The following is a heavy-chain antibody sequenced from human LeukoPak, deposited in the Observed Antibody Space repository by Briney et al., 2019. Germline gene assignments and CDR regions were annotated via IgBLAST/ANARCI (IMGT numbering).Heavy chain of an antibody. V-gene: IGHV3-48*03. CDR3: ARVGFAVGYWFDP. D-gene: IGHD3-16*01. J-gene: IGHJ5*02. Sequence: GGSLRLSCAASGFTFSSYEMNWVRQAPGKGLEWVSYISSSGSTIYYADSVKGRFTISRDNSKNTLYLQMNSLRAEDTAVYYCARVGFAVGYWFDPWGQGTLVTVSS. CDR1: GFTFSSYE. CDR2: ISSSGSTI.